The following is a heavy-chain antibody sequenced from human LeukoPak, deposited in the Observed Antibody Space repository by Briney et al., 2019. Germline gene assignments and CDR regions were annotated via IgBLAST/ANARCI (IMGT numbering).Heavy chain of an antibody. V-gene: IGHV4-39*07. CDR2: IYYSGST. J-gene: IGHJ4*02. CDR3: ARARGDYYDSSGYYSAFDY. CDR1: GGSISSSSYY. Sequence: PSETLSLTCTVPGGSISSSSYYWGWIRQPPGKGLEWIGSIYYSGSTYYNPSLKSRVTISVDMSKNQFSLKLSSVTAADTAVYYCARARGDYYDSSGYYSAFDYWGQGTLVTVSS. D-gene: IGHD3-22*01.